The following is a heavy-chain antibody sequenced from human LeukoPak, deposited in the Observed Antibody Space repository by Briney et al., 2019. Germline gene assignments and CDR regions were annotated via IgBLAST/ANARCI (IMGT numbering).Heavy chain of an antibody. D-gene: IGHD3-3*01. V-gene: IGHV3-23*01. Sequence: RPGGSLRLSCAASGFTFSSCAMSWVRQAPGKGLEWVSSISGSGSSTYYADSVKGRFTISRDNSKNTLYLQMNSLRAEGTAVYYCAKFYYDFWSGYPHFDYWGQGTLVTVSS. CDR3: AKFYYDFWSGYPHFDY. J-gene: IGHJ4*02. CDR1: GFTFSSCA. CDR2: ISGSGSST.